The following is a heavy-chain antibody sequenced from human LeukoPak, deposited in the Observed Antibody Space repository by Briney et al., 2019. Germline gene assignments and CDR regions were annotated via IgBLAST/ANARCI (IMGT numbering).Heavy chain of an antibody. D-gene: IGHD3-16*01. CDR3: AKEPGEGGSAFDY. CDR2: IKQDGSEK. CDR1: GFTFSSCW. V-gene: IGHV3-7*01. Sequence: GGSLRLSCAASGFTFSSCWMSWVRQAPGKGLEWVANIKQDGSEKYYVDSVKGRFTISRDNAKNSLYLQMNSLRAEDTAVYYCAKEPGEGGSAFDYWGQGTLVTVYS. J-gene: IGHJ4*02.